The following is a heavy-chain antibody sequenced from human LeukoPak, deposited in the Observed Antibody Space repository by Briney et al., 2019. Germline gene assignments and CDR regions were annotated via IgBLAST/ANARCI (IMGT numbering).Heavy chain of an antibody. V-gene: IGHV4-39*01. D-gene: IGHD3-3*01. CDR3: ARHVLSGYLNYWYFDL. J-gene: IGHJ2*01. CDR1: GGSISSSSYY. Sequence: LETLSLTCTVSGGSISSSSYYWGWIRQPPGKGLEWIGSIYYSGSTYYNPSLKSRVTISVDTSKNQFSLKLSSVTAADTAVYYCARHVLSGYLNYWYFDLWGRGTLVTVSS. CDR2: IYYSGST.